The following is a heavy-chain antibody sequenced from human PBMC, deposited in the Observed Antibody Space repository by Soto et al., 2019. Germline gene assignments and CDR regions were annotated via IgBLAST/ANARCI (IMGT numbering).Heavy chain of an antibody. Sequence: QLQLQESGSGLVKPSQTLSLTCAVSGGSISSGGYSWSWIRQPPGKGLEWIGYIYHRGSTYYNPSLKSRVTISVDRSKNQFSLKLSAVTAADTAVYYCARGPWNDDMGHFDPWGQGTLVTVSS. J-gene: IGHJ5*02. CDR3: ARGPWNDDMGHFDP. CDR1: GGSISSGGYS. CDR2: IYHRGST. D-gene: IGHD1-1*01. V-gene: IGHV4-30-2*01.